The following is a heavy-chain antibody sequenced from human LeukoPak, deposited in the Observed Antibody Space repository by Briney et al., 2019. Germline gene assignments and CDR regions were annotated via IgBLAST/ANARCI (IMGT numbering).Heavy chain of an antibody. D-gene: IGHD6-19*01. CDR3: ARSEAVAWSFDL. CDR1: GFTFSAYW. Sequence: GGSLRLSCAASGFTFSAYWMHWVRRAPGKGLVWVSRLNTDGRDTRYADSVQGRFTISRDNAKNTLYLQMNSLRAEDTAVYYCARSEAVAWSFDLWGRGTLVTVSS. CDR2: LNTDGRDT. J-gene: IGHJ2*01. V-gene: IGHV3-74*01.